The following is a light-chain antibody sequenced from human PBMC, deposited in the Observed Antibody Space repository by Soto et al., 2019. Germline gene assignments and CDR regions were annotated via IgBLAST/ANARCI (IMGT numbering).Light chain of an antibody. CDR2: DAS. CDR1: QSVDSY. CDR3: LHRSYPFT. J-gene: IGKJ5*01. V-gene: IGKV3-11*01. Sequence: IVLTQSPATLSLPPGERATLSCRPSQSVDSYFARYQQKPGQAPRLLIYDASNRATGIPARFSGSGSGTDFTLPISSLEPEDFAIYYCLHRSYPFTFGQGTRLEIK.